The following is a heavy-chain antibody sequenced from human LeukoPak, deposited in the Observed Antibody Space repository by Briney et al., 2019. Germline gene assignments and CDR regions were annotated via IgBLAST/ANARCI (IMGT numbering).Heavy chain of an antibody. CDR2: INHSGST. CDR1: GGSFSGYY. V-gene: IGHV4-34*01. J-gene: IGHJ5*02. D-gene: IGHD2-15*01. Sequence: SETLSLTCAVYGGSFSGYYWSWIRQAPGKGLEWIGEINHSGSTNYNPSLKSRDTISVDTSKNQFSLKLSSVTAADTAVYYCATEPGYCSGGRCYGGWFDPWGQGTLVTVSS. CDR3: ATEPGYCSGGRCYGGWFDP.